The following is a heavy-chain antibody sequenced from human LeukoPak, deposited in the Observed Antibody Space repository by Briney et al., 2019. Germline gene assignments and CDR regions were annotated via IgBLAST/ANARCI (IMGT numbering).Heavy chain of an antibody. Sequence: PSGTLSLTCAVTGASISNSNWWTWVRQPPGKGLEWIGEIYHSGSTNYKTSLKSRTTISVDKSKNQFSLKLNSVTAADTAVYYCARGRVPVPAARRRVANWFDPWGQGTLVTVSS. V-gene: IGHV4-4*02. CDR1: GASISNSNW. CDR3: ARGRVPVPAARRRVANWFDP. CDR2: IYHSGST. J-gene: IGHJ5*02. D-gene: IGHD2-2*01.